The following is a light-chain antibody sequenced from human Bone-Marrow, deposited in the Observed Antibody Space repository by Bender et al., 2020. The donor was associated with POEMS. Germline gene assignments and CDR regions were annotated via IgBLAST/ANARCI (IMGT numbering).Light chain of an antibody. J-gene: IGLJ3*02. Sequence: QTVVTQESSLTVSPGGTVTLTCASSTGAVTSDNYLNWFQQKPGQAPRPLIYGITNRHSWTPARFSGSLLGGKGVLTLSGAQPEDEAEYYCLLNHGGAQGHWVFGGGTKLTVL. CDR3: LLNHGGAQGHWV. CDR1: TGAVTSDNY. CDR2: GIT. V-gene: IGLV7-43*01.